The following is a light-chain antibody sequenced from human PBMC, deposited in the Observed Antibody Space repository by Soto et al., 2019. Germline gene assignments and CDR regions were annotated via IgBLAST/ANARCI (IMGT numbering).Light chain of an antibody. J-gene: IGKJ2*01. CDR1: QSVSSSY. Sequence: EIVLTQSPGTLSLSPGERATLSCRASQSVSSSYLAWYQQKPGQAPRLLIYGASSRATGIPDRFSGSGSGTDFTLTISRLXXXXXXXYYCQQYGSSPKTFGQGTKLEIK. CDR2: GAS. V-gene: IGKV3-20*01. CDR3: QQYGSSPKT.